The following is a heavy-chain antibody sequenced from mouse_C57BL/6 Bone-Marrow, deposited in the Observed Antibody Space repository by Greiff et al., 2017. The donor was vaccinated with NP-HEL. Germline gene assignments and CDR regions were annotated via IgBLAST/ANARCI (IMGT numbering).Heavy chain of an antibody. J-gene: IGHJ1*03. CDR2: IHPNSGST. CDR3: VRDWYFDV. Sequence: VQLKESGAELVKPGASVKLSCKASGYTFTSYWMHWVKQRPGQGLEWIGMIHPNSGSTNYNEKFKSKATLTVDKSSSTAYMQLSSLTSEDSAVYYCVRDWYFDVWGTGTTVTVSS. V-gene: IGHV1-64*01. CDR1: GYTFTSYW.